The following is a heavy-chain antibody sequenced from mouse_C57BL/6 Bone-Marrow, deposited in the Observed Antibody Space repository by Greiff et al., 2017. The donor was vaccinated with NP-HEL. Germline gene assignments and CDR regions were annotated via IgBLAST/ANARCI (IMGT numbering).Heavy chain of an antibody. CDR3: AYVYPWFAY. CDR1: GYTFTSYW. J-gene: IGHJ3*01. D-gene: IGHD2-10*02. V-gene: IGHV1-64*01. Sequence: QVQLQQPGAELVKPGASVKLSCKASGYTFTSYWMHWVKQRPGQGLEWIGMIHPNSGSTNYNEKFKSKATMTVDKSSSTVYMQLSRLTSDYSAVYYCAYVYPWFAYWGQGTLVTVSA. CDR2: IHPNSGST.